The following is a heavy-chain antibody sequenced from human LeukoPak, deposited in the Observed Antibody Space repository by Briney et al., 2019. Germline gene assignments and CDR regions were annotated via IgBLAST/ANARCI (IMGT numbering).Heavy chain of an antibody. J-gene: IGHJ4*02. V-gene: IGHV3-21*01. CDR3: AKESFPVAGPPGY. CDR2: ITSGGVNT. CDR1: GFTFSSYT. Sequence: GGSLRLSCAASGFTFSSYTMNWVRQAPGKGLEWVSSITSGGVNTYYATSVKGRFTISRDNAKNSLFLQMNSLRAEDTAVYYCAKESFPVAGPPGYWGQGTLVTVSS. D-gene: IGHD6-19*01.